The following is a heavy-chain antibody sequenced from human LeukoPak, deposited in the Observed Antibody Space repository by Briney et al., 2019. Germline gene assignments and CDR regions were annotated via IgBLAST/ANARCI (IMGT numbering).Heavy chain of an antibody. CDR2: INHSGST. CDR3: ARRRNRSWRLFDP. J-gene: IGHJ5*02. D-gene: IGHD6-13*01. CDR1: GGSFSGYY. V-gene: IGHV4-34*01. Sequence: SETLSLTCAVYGGSFSGYYWSWIRQPPGKGLEWIGEINHSGSTNYNPSLKSRVTISVDTSKNQFSLKLSSVTAADTAVYYCARRRNRSWRLFDPWGQGTLVTVSS.